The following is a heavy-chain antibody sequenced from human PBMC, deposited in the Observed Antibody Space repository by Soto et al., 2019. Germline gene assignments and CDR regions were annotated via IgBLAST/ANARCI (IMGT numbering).Heavy chain of an antibody. D-gene: IGHD1-7*01. V-gene: IGHV3-23*01. CDR2: ISGSGGST. CDR3: AKLPTGTTPTSFDY. CDR1: GFTFSSYA. J-gene: IGHJ4*02. Sequence: PGGSLRLSCAASGFTFSSYAMSWVRQAPGKGLEWVSVISGSGGSTHYADSVKGRFTISRDNSKNTLYLQMNSLRAEDTAVYYCAKLPTGTTPTSFDYWGQGPLVTVSS.